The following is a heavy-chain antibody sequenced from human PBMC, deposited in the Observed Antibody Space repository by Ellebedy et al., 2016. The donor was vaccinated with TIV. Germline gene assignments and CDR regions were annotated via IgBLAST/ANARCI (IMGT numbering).Heavy chain of an antibody. D-gene: IGHD2-21*02. CDR1: GYTFNTYG. CDR2: ISPFRGRT. Sequence: AASVKVSCKASGYTFNTYGINWLRQAPGQGLEWMGWISPFRGRTDYAQKFQGRITLTTETSDKTVYMELRNLKSDDTSVYYCARERTTVVTRAFDPWGQGTLVTVFS. V-gene: IGHV1-18*04. CDR3: ARERTTVVTRAFDP. J-gene: IGHJ5*02.